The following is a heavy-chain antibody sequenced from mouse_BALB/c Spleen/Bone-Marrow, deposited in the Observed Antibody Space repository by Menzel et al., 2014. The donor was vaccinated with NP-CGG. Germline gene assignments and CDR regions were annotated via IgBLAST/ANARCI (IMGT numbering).Heavy chain of an antibody. CDR1: GSTFSDYY. CDR2: ISDGGSYT. Sequence: EVKLVESGGNLVKPGGSLKLSCAASGSTFSDYYMYWVRQTPEKRLEWVATISDGGSYTYHPDSVKGRFTISRDNAKNSLYLQMNSLKSEDSAMYYCARGGAHYYGRGFTYWGQGTLVTVSA. D-gene: IGHD1-2*01. CDR3: ARGGAHYYGRGFTY. V-gene: IGHV5-4*02. J-gene: IGHJ3*01.